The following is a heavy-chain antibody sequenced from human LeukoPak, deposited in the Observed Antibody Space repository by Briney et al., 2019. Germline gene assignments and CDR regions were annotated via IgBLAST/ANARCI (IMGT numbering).Heavy chain of an antibody. CDR1: GGSISSGGYY. D-gene: IGHD1-1*01. CDR2: IYYSGST. J-gene: IGHJ6*02. V-gene: IGHV4-31*03. CDR3: ARASTTGTLRSYYYYGMDV. Sequence: SETLSLTCTVSGGSISSGGYYWSWIRQHPGKGLEWIGYIYYSGSTYYNPSLKSRVTISVDTSKNQFSLKLSSVTAADTAVYYCARASTTGTLRSYYYYGMDVWGQGTTVTVSS.